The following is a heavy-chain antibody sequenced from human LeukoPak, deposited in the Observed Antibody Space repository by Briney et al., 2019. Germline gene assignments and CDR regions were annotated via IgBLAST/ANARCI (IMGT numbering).Heavy chain of an antibody. CDR3: AKDLERGVIVVALDY. J-gene: IGHJ4*02. CDR2: ISGSGGST. D-gene: IGHD3-22*01. V-gene: IGHV3-23*01. CDR1: GFTFSSYA. Sequence: GGSLRLSCAASGFTFSSYAMSWVRQAPGKGLEWVSSISGSGGSTYYADSVKGRFTISRDNAKNWLYLQMNSLRAEDTAVYYCAKDLERGVIVVALDYWGQGTLVTVSS.